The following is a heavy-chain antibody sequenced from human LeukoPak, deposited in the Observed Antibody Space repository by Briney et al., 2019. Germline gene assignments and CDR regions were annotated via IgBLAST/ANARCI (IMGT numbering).Heavy chain of an antibody. J-gene: IGHJ4*02. CDR1: SGSISSGGYF. D-gene: IGHD6-19*01. CDR2: LFSNGRT. Sequence: SETLSLTCTVSSGSISSGGYFWGWIRQPPGKGLEWIGNLFSNGRTYYNPSFRSRVNISLDTSKKNFSLILTSVTAADTAVYYCATSQWLIPSYWGQGTLVTVSS. CDR3: ATSQWLIPSY. V-gene: IGHV4-39*02.